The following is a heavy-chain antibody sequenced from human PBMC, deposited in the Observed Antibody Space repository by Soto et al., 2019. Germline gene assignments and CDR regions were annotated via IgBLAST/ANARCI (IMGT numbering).Heavy chain of an antibody. D-gene: IGHD2-15*01. Sequence: GASVKVSCKASGGTFSSYAISWVRRAPGQGLEWMGGIIPIFGTANYAQKLQGRVTITADESTSTAYMELSSLRSEDTAVYYCARGGGGYCSGGSCRVDTAMVRFNVWGQGTTVTVSS. CDR3: ARGGGGYCSGGSCRVDTAMVRFNV. J-gene: IGHJ6*02. CDR2: IIPIFGTA. CDR1: GGTFSSYA. V-gene: IGHV1-69*13.